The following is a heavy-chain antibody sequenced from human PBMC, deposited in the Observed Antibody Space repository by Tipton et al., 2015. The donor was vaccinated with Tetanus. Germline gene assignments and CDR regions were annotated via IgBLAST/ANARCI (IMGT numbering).Heavy chain of an antibody. CDR2: ISGYNGNT. CDR1: GYTFTRYG. CDR3: ARDYFGSGSNYYFDY. Sequence: QSGVEVKKPGASVKVSCKASGYTFTRYGLTWVRQAPGQGPEWMGWISGYNGNTNYAPKFQGRVTMTTDTTTNTAYMELRSLRSDDTAVYYCARDYFGSGSNYYFDYWGQGSQVSVSS. V-gene: IGHV1-18*01. J-gene: IGHJ4*02. D-gene: IGHD3-10*01.